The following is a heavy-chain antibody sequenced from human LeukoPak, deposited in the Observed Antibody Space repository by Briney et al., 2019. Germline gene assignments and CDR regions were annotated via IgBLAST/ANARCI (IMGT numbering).Heavy chain of an antibody. J-gene: IGHJ4*02. CDR1: GLTFSDYA. D-gene: IGHD2-15*01. CDR2: ITSGFTP. CDR3: AKDYSDSRVADVFFEY. V-gene: IGHV3-23*01. Sequence: PGGSLRLSCAASGLTFSDYAMSWFRQAPGKGLEWVSGITSGFTPHYADSVKGQFTISRDNSKNTFHLQLNSLRAEDTAVYYCAKDYSDSRVADVFFEYWGQGTLVTVSS.